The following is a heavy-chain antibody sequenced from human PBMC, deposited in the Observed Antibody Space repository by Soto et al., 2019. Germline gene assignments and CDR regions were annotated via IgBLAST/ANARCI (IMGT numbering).Heavy chain of an antibody. D-gene: IGHD3-10*01. CDR1: GGSISTSSYF. Sequence: PSETLSLTCTVSGGSISTSSYFWGWIRLAPGKGLEWVGNFFYTGSTYYNPSLKSRVTFSVDTSKNQYSLKLRSVTAADTAVYYCARQRRSWYGEDWFDPWGQGTLVTVSS. CDR3: ARQRRSWYGEDWFDP. V-gene: IGHV4-39*01. CDR2: FFYTGST. J-gene: IGHJ5*02.